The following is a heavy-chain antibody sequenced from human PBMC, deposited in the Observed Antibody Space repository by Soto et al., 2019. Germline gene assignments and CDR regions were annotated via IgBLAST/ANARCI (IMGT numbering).Heavy chain of an antibody. CDR2: IYYSGST. CDR3: ARDKSLDCSGGSCYSESYWFDP. V-gene: IGHV4-59*01. D-gene: IGHD2-15*01. CDR1: GGSISSYY. J-gene: IGHJ5*02. Sequence: PSETLSLTCTVSGGSISSYYWSWIRQPPGKGLEWIGYIYYSGSTNYNPSLKSRVTISVDTSKNQFSLKLSSVTAADTAVYYCARDKSLDCSGGSCYSESYWFDPWGQGTLVTVSS.